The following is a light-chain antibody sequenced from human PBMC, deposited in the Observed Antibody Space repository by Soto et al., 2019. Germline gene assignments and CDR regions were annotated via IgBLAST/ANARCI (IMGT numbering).Light chain of an antibody. CDR3: NSYVGSNNYV. Sequence: SVLTQPPSASGSPGQSVTISCIGTASDIGRYNYVSWYQHHPGKAPKLIIYEVTKRPSGIPDRFSGSKSGNTASLTVCGLQADDEADYYCNSYVGSNNYVFGTGTKVTVL. CDR2: EVT. J-gene: IGLJ1*01. CDR1: ASDIGRYNY. V-gene: IGLV2-8*01.